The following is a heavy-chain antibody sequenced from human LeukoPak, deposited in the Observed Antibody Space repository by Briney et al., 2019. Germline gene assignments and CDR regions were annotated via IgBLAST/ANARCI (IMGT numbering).Heavy chain of an antibody. Sequence: GSLRLSCAASGFTFSSYWMHWVRQPPGKGLEWIGEIYHSGSTNYNPSLKSRVTISVDKSKNQFSLKLSSVTAADTAVYYCASLGHTVTSRWGQGTLVTVSS. D-gene: IGHD4-17*01. CDR2: IYHSGST. CDR3: ASLGHTVTSR. V-gene: IGHV4-4*02. J-gene: IGHJ4*02. CDR1: GFTFSSYW.